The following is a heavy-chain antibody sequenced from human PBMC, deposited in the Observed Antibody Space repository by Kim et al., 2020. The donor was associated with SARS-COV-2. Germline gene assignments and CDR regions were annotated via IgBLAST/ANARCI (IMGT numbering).Heavy chain of an antibody. CDR1: GYSFTSYW. CDR2: IYPGDSDT. D-gene: IGHD6-19*01. CDR3: ARQKKPTDSGWYRGLAIKFEMTYAMDV. Sequence: GESLQISCKGSGYSFTSYWIGWVRQMPGKGLAWMGIIYPGDSDTRYSPSFQGQVTISADKSISTAYPQWSSLKASDTAMYYCARQKKPTDSGWYRGLAIKFEMTYAMDVWGQGTTVTVSS. J-gene: IGHJ6*02. V-gene: IGHV5-51*01.